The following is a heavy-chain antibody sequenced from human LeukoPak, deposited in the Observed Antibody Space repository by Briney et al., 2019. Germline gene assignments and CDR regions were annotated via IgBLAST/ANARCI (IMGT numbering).Heavy chain of an antibody. J-gene: IGHJ5*02. V-gene: IGHV3-23*01. CDR2: IGSDNKP. CDR3: ARDLHSTGWFDP. CDR1: GFTFSAYA. D-gene: IGHD1-14*01. Sequence: GGSLRLSCEASGFTFSAYAMTWVRQAPGKGLEWVSSIGSDNKPHYSESVKGRFAISRDNSKSMLFLQLNSLRAEDTAVYYCARDLHSTGWFDPWGQGTLVTVSS.